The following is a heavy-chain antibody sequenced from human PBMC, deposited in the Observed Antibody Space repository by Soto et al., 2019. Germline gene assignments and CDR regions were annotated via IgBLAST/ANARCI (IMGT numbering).Heavy chain of an antibody. Sequence: PGGSLRLSCAASKFIFGSYCMHWIRQAPGKGLEWVASTSYDGRSKHYPDSVKGRFSISRDNSKNTLYLQMNSLRREDTAVYYCAKVRYSSSWYQAGFDSWAQGTQVTVSS. D-gene: IGHD6-13*01. J-gene: IGHJ4*02. V-gene: IGHV3-30*18. CDR1: KFIFGSYC. CDR2: TSYDGRSK. CDR3: AKVRYSSSWYQAGFDS.